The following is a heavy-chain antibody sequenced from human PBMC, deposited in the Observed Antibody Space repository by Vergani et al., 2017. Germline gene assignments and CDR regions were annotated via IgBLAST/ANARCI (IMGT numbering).Heavy chain of an antibody. V-gene: IGHV1-69*01. CDR2: IIPIFGTA. Sequence: QVQLVQSGAEVKKPGSSVKVSCKASGGTFSSYAISWVRQAPGQGLEWMGGIIPIFGTANYAQKFQGRVTITADESTSTAYMELSSLRSEDTAVYYCARSSFWSGYYSIAQYYYYYMYVWGKGP. J-gene: IGHJ6*03. CDR1: GGTFSSYA. D-gene: IGHD3-3*01. CDR3: ARSSFWSGYYSIAQYYYYYMYV.